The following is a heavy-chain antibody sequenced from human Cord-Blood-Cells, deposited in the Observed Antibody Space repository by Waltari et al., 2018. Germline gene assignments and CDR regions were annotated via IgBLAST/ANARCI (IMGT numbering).Heavy chain of an antibody. V-gene: IGHV3-9*01. CDR3: AKDRGTGTPFTFDY. J-gene: IGHJ4*02. CDR2: ISWNSGSI. D-gene: IGHD1-7*01. CDR1: GFTFDDYA. Sequence: EVQLVESGGGLVQPGRSLRLSCAASGFTFDDYAMHWVRQAPGKGLEWVSGISWNSGSIGYADSVKGRFTISRDNAKNSLYLQMNSLRAEDTALYYCAKDRGTGTPFTFDYWGQGTLVTVSS.